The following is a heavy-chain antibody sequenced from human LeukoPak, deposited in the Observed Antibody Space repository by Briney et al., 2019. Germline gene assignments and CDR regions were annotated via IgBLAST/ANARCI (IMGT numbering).Heavy chain of an antibody. Sequence: APVKVSCKASGYTFTGYYMHWVRQAPGQGLEWMGWINPNSGGTNYAQKFQGRVTMTTDTSTSTAYMELRSLRSDDTAVYYCARDKGGATVSDYWGQGTLVTVSS. J-gene: IGHJ4*02. V-gene: IGHV1-2*02. CDR3: ARDKGGATVSDY. D-gene: IGHD1-26*01. CDR1: GYTFTGYY. CDR2: INPNSGGT.